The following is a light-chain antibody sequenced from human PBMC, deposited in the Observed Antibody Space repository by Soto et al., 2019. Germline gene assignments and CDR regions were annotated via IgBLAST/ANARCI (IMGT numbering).Light chain of an antibody. CDR3: KQFNNYPPT. CDR1: QGIKNW. Sequence: DIQMTQSPSYVSASVGDRVTITCRASQGIKNWLAWYQQKPGKAPNLLIYTGSSLQSGVQSRFSGSGSGTDFTLTISSLQPEDFATYYCKQFNNYPPTFGQGTRLEIK. J-gene: IGKJ5*01. CDR2: TGS. V-gene: IGKV1-12*01.